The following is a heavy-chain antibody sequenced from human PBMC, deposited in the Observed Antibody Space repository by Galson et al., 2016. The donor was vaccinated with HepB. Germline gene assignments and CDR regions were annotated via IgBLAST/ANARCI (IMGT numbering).Heavy chain of an antibody. CDR1: GGSVSSTTYY. CDR2: TFYSGRT. Sequence: SETLSLTCTVSGGSVSSTTYYWGWIRQPPGKGLEWIGNTFYSGRTYYNPSLKRRLTISVDPSKNQFSLRLRSVTAADTAVYYCARQRRFGTWDEIDYWGQGTLVTVSS. D-gene: IGHD3-10*01. V-gene: IGHV4-39*01. J-gene: IGHJ4*02. CDR3: ARQRRFGTWDEIDY.